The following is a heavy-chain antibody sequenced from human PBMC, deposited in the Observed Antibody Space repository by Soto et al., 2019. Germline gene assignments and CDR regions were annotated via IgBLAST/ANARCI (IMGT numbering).Heavy chain of an antibody. V-gene: IGHV1-18*01. D-gene: IGHD6-19*01. CDR2: ISAFNGNT. Sequence: QDQLLQSGAEVKKPGASVTVSCKASGYSFTNYGITWVRQAPGQGLEWMGWISAFNGNTHYAQKLQGRVTMTTDASTSTAYMQLRSLRSDDTAVYYCARDRGVAPPVAGNTHYYYYMDVWGKGTTLTVSS. CDR3: ARDRGVAPPVAGNTHYYYYMDV. CDR1: GYSFTNYG. J-gene: IGHJ6*03.